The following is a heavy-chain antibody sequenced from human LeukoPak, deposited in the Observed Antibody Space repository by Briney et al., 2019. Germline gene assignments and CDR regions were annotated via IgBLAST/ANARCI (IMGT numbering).Heavy chain of an antibody. CDR2: IYYSGST. J-gene: IGHJ4*02. V-gene: IGHV4-39*01. CDR3: ARVLIFGVVLIPFDY. CDR1: GGSISNYY. D-gene: IGHD3-3*01. Sequence: SETLSLTCTVSGGSISNYYWGWIRQPPGKGLEWIGSIYYSGSTYYNPSLKSRVTISVDTSKNQFSLKLSSVTAADTAVYYCARVLIFGVVLIPFDYWGQGTLVTVSS.